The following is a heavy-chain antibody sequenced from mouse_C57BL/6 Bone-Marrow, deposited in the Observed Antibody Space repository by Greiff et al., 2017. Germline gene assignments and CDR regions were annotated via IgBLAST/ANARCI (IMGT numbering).Heavy chain of an antibody. CDR2: FHPYNDDT. J-gene: IGHJ3*01. CDR1: GYTFTTYP. CDR3: ARREHGPREFAY. Sequence: QVQLKESGAELVKPGASVKMSCKASGYTFTTYPIEWMKQNHGKSLEWIGNFHPYNDDTKYNEKFKGKATLTVEKSSSTVYLELSRLTSDDSAVYYGARREHGPREFAYWGQGTLVTVSA. V-gene: IGHV1-47*01. D-gene: IGHD1-2*01.